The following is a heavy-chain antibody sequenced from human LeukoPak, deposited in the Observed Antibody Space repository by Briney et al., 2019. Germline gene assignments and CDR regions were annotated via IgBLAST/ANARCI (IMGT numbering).Heavy chain of an antibody. V-gene: IGHV1-69*05. J-gene: IGHJ4*02. CDR2: IIPIFGTA. CDR3: ARNSNYGYYFDY. Sequence: SVKVSCKASGGTFSSYAISWVRQAPGQGLEWMGRIIPIFGTANYAQKFQGRVTITTDESTSTAYMELSSLRSEDTAVYYCARNSNYGYYFDYWGQGTLVTVSS. D-gene: IGHD4-11*01. CDR1: GGTFSSYA.